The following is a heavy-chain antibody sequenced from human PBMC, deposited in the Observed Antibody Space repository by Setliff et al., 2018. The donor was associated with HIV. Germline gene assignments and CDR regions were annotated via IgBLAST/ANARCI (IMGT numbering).Heavy chain of an antibody. CDR2: INTDGRST. D-gene: IGHD3-10*01. Sequence: GGSLRLSCAASGFSFSSYWMHWVRQAPGKGLVWVSRINTDGRSTSYADSVKGRFTISRDNAKNTLYLQMNSLRAEDTAVYYCARGVRGVVNGMDVWGQGTTVTVSS. CDR1: GFSFSSYW. V-gene: IGHV3-74*01. J-gene: IGHJ6*02. CDR3: ARGVRGVVNGMDV.